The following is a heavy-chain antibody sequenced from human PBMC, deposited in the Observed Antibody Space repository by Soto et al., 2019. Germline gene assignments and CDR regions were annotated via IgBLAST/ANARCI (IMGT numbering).Heavy chain of an antibody. V-gene: IGHV1-2*02. D-gene: IGHD3-22*01. CDR1: GYTFTGYY. CDR3: ARDHSPLYYDSSGYSGY. J-gene: IGHJ4*02. CDR2: INPNSGGT. Sequence: ASVKVSCKASGYTFTGYYMHWVRQAPGQGLEWMGWINPNSGGTNYAQKFQGRVTMTRDTSISTAYMELSRLRSDDTAVYYCARDHSPLYYDSSGYSGYWGQGTLVTVS.